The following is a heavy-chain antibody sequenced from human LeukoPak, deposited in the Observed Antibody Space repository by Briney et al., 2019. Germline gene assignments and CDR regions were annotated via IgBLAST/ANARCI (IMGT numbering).Heavy chain of an antibody. CDR1: GFTFSSYA. CDR2: ISGSGGST. J-gene: IGHJ4*02. Sequence: GGSPRLSCAASGFTFSSYAMSWVRQAPGKGLEWVSAISGSGGSTYYADSVKGRFTISRDNSKNTLYLQMNSLRAEDTAVYYCAKGGAYCSSASCHRFDYWGQGTLVTVSS. V-gene: IGHV3-23*01. D-gene: IGHD2-2*01. CDR3: AKGGAYCSSASCHRFDY.